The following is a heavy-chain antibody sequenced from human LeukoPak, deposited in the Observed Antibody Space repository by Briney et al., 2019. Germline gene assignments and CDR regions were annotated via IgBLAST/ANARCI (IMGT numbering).Heavy chain of an antibody. Sequence: GGSLRLSCAASGFTFDDYGMSWVRHAPGKGLEWVSGINWNGGSTGYADSVKGRFTISRDNAKNSLYLQMNSLRPEDTAVYYCAKDDAWLQYGNWGRGTLVTVSS. CDR1: GFTFDDYG. V-gene: IGHV3-20*04. CDR3: AKDDAWLQYGN. CDR2: INWNGGST. D-gene: IGHD5-24*01. J-gene: IGHJ4*02.